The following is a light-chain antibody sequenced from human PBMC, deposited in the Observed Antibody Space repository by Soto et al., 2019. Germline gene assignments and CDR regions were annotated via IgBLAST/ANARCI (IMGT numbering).Light chain of an antibody. V-gene: IGLV2-14*03. CDR2: DVS. CDR1: ISDVGGYDY. CDR3: SSYTSSATEV. J-gene: IGLJ1*01. Sequence: QSALTQPASVSGSPGQSITISCTGTISDVGGYDYVSWYQHHPGKAPKLIIYDVSSRPSGVSNRFSASKSGNTASLTISGLQSDDEADYYCSSYTSSATEVFGSGTKVTV.